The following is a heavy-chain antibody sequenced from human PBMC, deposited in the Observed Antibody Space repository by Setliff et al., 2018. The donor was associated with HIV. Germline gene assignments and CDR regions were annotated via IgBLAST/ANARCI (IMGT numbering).Heavy chain of an antibody. J-gene: IGHJ4*02. CDR3: ARLVSSSSKFDS. V-gene: IGHV4-31*03. D-gene: IGHD6-6*01. CDR2: IYYSGST. Sequence: SETLSLTCTVSGGSISSGGFYWSWIRQHPGKGLEWIGYIYYSGSTYYNSSLKSRVTILVDTSKNQFSLKLSSVTAADTAVYYCARLVSSSSKFDSWGQGTLVTVSS. CDR1: GGSISSGGFY.